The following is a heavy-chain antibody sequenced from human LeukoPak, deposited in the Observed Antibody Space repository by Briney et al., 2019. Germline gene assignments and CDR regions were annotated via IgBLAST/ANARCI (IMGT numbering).Heavy chain of an antibody. CDR1: GFTFSSYA. J-gene: IGHJ6*03. V-gene: IGHV3-30*04. D-gene: IGHD6-13*01. Sequence: PGGSLRLSCAASGFTFSSYAIHWVRQAPGKGLEWVALISYDGSNKYYADSVKGRFTISRDKSKNTLYLQMNSLRAEDTAVYYCAREGFSRGYYQCYYMDVWGKGTTVTVSS. CDR3: AREGFSRGYYQCYYMDV. CDR2: ISYDGSNK.